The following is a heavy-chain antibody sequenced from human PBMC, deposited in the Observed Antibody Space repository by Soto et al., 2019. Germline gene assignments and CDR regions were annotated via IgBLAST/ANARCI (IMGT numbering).Heavy chain of an antibody. Sequence: GGSLRLSCAASGFTFSSYAMSWVRQAPGKGLEWVSAISGSGGSTYYADSVKGRFTISRDNSKNTLYLQMNSLRAEDTAVYYCAKHGPGIVVVVAALRYWGQGTLVTVSS. CDR3: AKHGPGIVVVVAALRY. J-gene: IGHJ4*02. V-gene: IGHV3-23*01. CDR2: ISGSGGST. D-gene: IGHD2-15*01. CDR1: GFTFSSYA.